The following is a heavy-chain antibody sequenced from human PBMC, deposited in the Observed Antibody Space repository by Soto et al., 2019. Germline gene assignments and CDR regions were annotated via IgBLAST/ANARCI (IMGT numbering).Heavy chain of an antibody. D-gene: IGHD5-12*01. V-gene: IGHV3-15*01. J-gene: IGHJ6*02. CDR1: GFTFSNAC. CDR2: IKSKTDGGTT. CDR3: TTGLSSAAATIDYYYYGMDV. Sequence: XGSLRLSCAASGFTFSNACMSWVRQAPGKGLEWVGRIKSKTDGGTTDYAAPVKGRFTISRDDSKNTLYLQMNSLKTEDTAVYYCTTGLSSAAATIDYYYYGMDVWGQRTTVTVSS.